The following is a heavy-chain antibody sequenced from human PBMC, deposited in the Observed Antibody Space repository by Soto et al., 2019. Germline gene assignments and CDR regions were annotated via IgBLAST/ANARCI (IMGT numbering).Heavy chain of an antibody. Sequence: GGSLRLSCAASGFTFSSYAMHWVRQAPGKGLEWVAVISYDGSNKYYANSVKGRFTISRDNSKNTLYLQMNSLGAEDAAVYYCAREGGSSGDYYYYGMDVWGQGTTVTVSS. D-gene: IGHD6-19*01. CDR2: ISYDGSNK. V-gene: IGHV3-30*04. CDR1: GFTFSSYA. J-gene: IGHJ6*02. CDR3: AREGGSSGDYYYYGMDV.